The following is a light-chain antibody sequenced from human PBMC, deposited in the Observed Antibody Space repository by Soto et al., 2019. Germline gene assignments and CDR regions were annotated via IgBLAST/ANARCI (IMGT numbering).Light chain of an antibody. CDR3: QHYGKSWYT. Sequence: EIVLTQSPGTLSLSPGERATLSCRASQSVSSNYFAWYQQEPGQAPKLLIYGASSRAAGIPGRFSGSGSGTDGSITSSRREPADFAVYYYQHYGKSWYTLGQGTKVEIK. CDR1: QSVSSNY. CDR2: GAS. V-gene: IGKV3-20*01. J-gene: IGKJ2*01.